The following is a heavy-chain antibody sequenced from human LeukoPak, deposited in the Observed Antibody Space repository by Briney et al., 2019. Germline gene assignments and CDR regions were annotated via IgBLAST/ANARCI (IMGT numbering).Heavy chain of an antibody. CDR1: GGSTNSYY. CDR3: ARAKGNSNYPYYYMDV. D-gene: IGHD4-11*01. CDR2: IYYTGST. V-gene: IGHV4-59*01. Sequence: PSETLSLTCTVSGGSTNSYYWSWVRQPPGKGLEWIGYIYYTGSTNYSPSLKSRVTISVDTSKNQFSLKLSSVIAADTALYYCARAKGNSNYPYYYMDVWGKGTTVTVSS. J-gene: IGHJ6*03.